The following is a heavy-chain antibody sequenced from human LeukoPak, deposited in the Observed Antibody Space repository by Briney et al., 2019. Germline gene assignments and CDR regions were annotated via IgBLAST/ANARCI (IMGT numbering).Heavy chain of an antibody. CDR2: INPNSGGT. V-gene: IGHV1-2*02. Sequence: ASVKVSCKASGYTFTCYYMHWVRQAPGQGLEWMGWINPNSGGTNYAQKFQGRVTMTRDTSISTAYMELSRLRSDDTAVYYCARQYCTNGVCYQWTFDYWGQGTLVTVSS. D-gene: IGHD2-8*01. CDR1: GYTFTCYY. J-gene: IGHJ4*02. CDR3: ARQYCTNGVCYQWTFDY.